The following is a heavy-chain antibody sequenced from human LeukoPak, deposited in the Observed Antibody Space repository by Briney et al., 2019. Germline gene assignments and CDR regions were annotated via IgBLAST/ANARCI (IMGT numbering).Heavy chain of an antibody. CDR2: INPSGGST. CDR1: GYTFTSYY. D-gene: IGHD6-13*01. V-gene: IGHV1-46*01. J-gene: IGHJ4*02. Sequence: GASVKVSCKASGYTFTSYYMHRVRQAPGQGLEWMGIINPSGGSTSYAQKFQGRVTMARDTSTSTVYMELSSLRSEDTAVYYCARPIAAAGLFDYWGQGTLVTVPS. CDR3: ARPIAAAGLFDY.